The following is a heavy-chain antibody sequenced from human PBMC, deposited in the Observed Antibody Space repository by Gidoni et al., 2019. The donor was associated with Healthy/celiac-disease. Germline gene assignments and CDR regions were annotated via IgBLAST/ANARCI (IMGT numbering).Heavy chain of an antibody. V-gene: IGHV4-39*07. CDR3: ARDFRYSSSWGLYYIDY. CDR2: IYYSGST. Sequence: QLQLQASGPGLVKPSETLSLPCTVSGGSISSSSYYWGWIRQPPGKGLEWIGSIYYSGSTYYNPSLKSRVNISVDTSKNQFSLKLSSVTAADTAVYYGARDFRYSSSWGLYYIDYWGQGTLVTVSS. CDR1: GGSISSSSYY. D-gene: IGHD6-13*01. J-gene: IGHJ4*02.